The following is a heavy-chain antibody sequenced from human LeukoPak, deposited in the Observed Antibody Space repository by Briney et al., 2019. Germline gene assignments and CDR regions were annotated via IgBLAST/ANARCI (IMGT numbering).Heavy chain of an antibody. J-gene: IGHJ4*02. V-gene: IGHV3-30*04. Sequence: GRSLRLSCAASGFTFSTYAMHWVRQAPGKGLEWVAVISYDGSNKYYADSVKGRFTISRDNSKNTLYLQMNSLRAEDTAVYYCATNSDGFEDYWGQGTLVTVSS. CDR1: GFTFSTYA. D-gene: IGHD2/OR15-2a*01. CDR2: ISYDGSNK. CDR3: ATNSDGFEDY.